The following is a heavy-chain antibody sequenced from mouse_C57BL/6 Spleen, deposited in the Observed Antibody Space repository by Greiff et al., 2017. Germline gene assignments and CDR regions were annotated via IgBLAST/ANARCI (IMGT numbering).Heavy chain of an antibody. Sequence: QVQLQQSGPELVEPGASVKFSCKASGYAFSSSWMNWVKQRPGKGLEWIGRIYPGDGDTNYNGKFKGKATLTADKSSSTAYMQLSSLTSEDSAVYFCACLPYDGYYYFDYWGQGTTLTVSS. CDR1: GYAFSSSW. J-gene: IGHJ2*01. V-gene: IGHV1-82*01. CDR3: ACLPYDGYYYFDY. D-gene: IGHD2-3*01. CDR2: IYPGDGDT.